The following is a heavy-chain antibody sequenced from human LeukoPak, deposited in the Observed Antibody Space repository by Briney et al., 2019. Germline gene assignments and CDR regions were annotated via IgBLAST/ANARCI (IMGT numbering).Heavy chain of an antibody. V-gene: IGHV1-18*01. CDR1: GYTFTSYG. J-gene: IGHJ5*02. D-gene: IGHD3-10*01. CDR3: ARGRSYYGSGSYYNWFDP. CDR2: ISAYNGNT. Sequence: GASVKVSCKASGYTFTSYGISWVRQAPGQGLEWMGWISAYNGNTNYAQKLQGRVTMTTDTSTSTAYMELRSLRSDDTAVYYCARGRSYYGSGSYYNWFDPWGQGTLVTTSS.